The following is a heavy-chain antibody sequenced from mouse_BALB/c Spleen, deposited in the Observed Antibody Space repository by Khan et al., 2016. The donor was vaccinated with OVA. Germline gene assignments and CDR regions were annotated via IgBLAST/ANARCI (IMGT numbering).Heavy chain of an antibody. CDR1: GYTFTSYW. CDR3: ARDRIDY. J-gene: IGHJ2*01. Sequence: QVQLQQSGAELAKPGASVKMSCTASGYTFTSYWMHWIKQRPGQGLEWIGYINPTSGCTDYNQKFKDKATLTADKSSSTAYMQLSSLTSDDSAVYYCARDRIDYGGQGTALTVSS. V-gene: IGHV1-7*01. CDR2: INPTSGCT.